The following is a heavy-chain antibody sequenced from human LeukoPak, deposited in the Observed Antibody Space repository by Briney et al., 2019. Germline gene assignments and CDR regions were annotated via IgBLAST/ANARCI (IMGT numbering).Heavy chain of an antibody. CDR1: GLTFSNYG. Sequence: GKSLRLSCAASGLTFSNYGMHWVRQAPGKGLEWVAVIWYDGSNKYYADSVKGRFTISRDNSRNTLDLQMNSLRAEDTAVYYCATTDFDYWGQGTLVTVSS. CDR3: ATTDFDY. V-gene: IGHV3-33*01. J-gene: IGHJ4*02. D-gene: IGHD1-1*01. CDR2: IWYDGSNK.